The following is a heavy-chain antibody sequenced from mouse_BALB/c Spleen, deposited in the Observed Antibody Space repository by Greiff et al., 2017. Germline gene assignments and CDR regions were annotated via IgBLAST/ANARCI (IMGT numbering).Heavy chain of an antibody. CDR3: ARTGMGWQAWFAY. CDR1: GYTFTSYW. D-gene: IGHD2-3*01. V-gene: IGHV1S81*02. J-gene: IGHJ3*01. CDR2: INPSNGRT. Sequence: QVQLQQPGAELVKPGASVKLSCKASGYTFTSYWMHWVKQRPGQGLEWIGEINPSNGRTNYNEKFKSKATLTVDKSSSTAYMQLSSLTSEDSAVYYCARTGMGWQAWFAYWGQGTLVTVSA.